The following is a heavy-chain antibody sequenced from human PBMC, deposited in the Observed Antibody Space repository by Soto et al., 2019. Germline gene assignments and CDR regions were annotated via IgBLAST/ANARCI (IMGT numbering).Heavy chain of an antibody. CDR3: ARESYCSGGSCPYYYYYMDV. CDR1: GYTFTSYG. J-gene: IGHJ6*03. D-gene: IGHD2-15*01. Sequence: ASVKVCCKASGYTFTSYGISWVRQAPGKGLEWMGWISAYNGNTNYAQKLQGRVTMTTDTSTSTAYMELRSLRSDDTAVYYCARESYCSGGSCPYYYYYMDVWGKGTTVTVSS. V-gene: IGHV1-18*01. CDR2: ISAYNGNT.